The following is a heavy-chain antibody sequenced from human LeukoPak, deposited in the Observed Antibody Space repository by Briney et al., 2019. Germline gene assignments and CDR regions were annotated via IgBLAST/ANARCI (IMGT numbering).Heavy chain of an antibody. V-gene: IGHV1-8*02. J-gene: IGHJ3*02. D-gene: IGHD1-26*01. Sequence: ASVKVSCKASGYTFTSYGISWVRQATGQGLEWMGWMNPNSGNTGYAQKFQGRVTMTRDTSISTAYMELSRLRSDDTAVYYCARALYSGSPYDAFDIWGQGTMVTVSS. CDR3: ARALYSGSPYDAFDI. CDR2: MNPNSGNT. CDR1: GYTFTSYG.